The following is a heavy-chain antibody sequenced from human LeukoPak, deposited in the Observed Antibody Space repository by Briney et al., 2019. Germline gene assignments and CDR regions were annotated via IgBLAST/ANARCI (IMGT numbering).Heavy chain of an antibody. J-gene: IGHJ4*02. Sequence: SETLSLTCTVSGYSIASGYLWGWIRQTPEKGLEWIATIYHSGRTYYNLSLKSRVTISMDTSRNQFSLKVTSVTAAETALYFCARGGPWELNHRDYFDYWGQGTLVTVSS. CDR2: IYHSGRT. CDR3: ARGGPWELNHRDYFDY. V-gene: IGHV4-38-2*02. CDR1: GYSIASGYL. D-gene: IGHD1-26*01.